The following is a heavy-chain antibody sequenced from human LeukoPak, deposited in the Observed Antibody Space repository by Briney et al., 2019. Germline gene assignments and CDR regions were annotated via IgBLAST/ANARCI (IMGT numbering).Heavy chain of an antibody. D-gene: IGHD6-19*01. V-gene: IGHV3-30*03. CDR2: ISYDGSNK. J-gene: IGHJ3*02. Sequence: GGSLRLSCAASGFTFSSYGMHWVRQAPGKGLEWVAVISYDGSNKYYADSVKGRFTISRDNSKNTLYLQMNSLRAEDTAVYYCARTSSGWYLSAFDIWGQGTMVTVSS. CDR1: GFTFSSYG. CDR3: ARTSSGWYLSAFDI.